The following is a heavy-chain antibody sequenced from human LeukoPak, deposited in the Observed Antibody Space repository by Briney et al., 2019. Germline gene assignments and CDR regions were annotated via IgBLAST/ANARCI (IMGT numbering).Heavy chain of an antibody. CDR2: IYYSGST. D-gene: IGHD2-21*02. CDR1: GGSISNTSYY. CDR3: AREAYCGGDCYSGFDY. V-gene: IGHV4-39*07. Sequence: SETLSLTCTVSGGSISNTSYYWGWIRQPPGKGLEWIGSIYYSGSTYYNPSLKSRVTISVDTSKNRFSLKLSSVTAADTAVYYCAREAYCGGDCYSGFDYWGQGTLVTVSS. J-gene: IGHJ4*02.